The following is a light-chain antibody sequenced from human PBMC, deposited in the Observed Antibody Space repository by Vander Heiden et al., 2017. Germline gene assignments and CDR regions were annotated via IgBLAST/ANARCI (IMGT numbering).Light chain of an antibody. CDR3: LRVNSYPHT. CDR1: QGISSA. J-gene: IGKJ4*01. CDR2: DAS. Sequence: AIQLTQSPSSLSASVGDRVTITCRASQGISSALAWYQQKPGKAPKLLIYDASSLESGVPSRFSGSRSGTDFTLTISSLQPEDFATYYCLRVNSYPHTFGGGTKVEMK. V-gene: IGKV1-13*02.